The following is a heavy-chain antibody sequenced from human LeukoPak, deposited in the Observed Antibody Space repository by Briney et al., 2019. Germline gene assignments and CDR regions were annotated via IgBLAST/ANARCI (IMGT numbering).Heavy chain of an antibody. CDR2: ISYDGSNK. CDR3: ARDSSVAGHAFDI. D-gene: IGHD6-19*01. Sequence: GGSLRLSCAASGFTFSSYAMHWVRQAPGKGLEWAAVISYDGSNKYYADSVKGRFTISRDNSKNTLYLQMNSLRAEDTAVYYCARDSSVAGHAFDIWGQGTMVTVSS. CDR1: GFTFSSYA. V-gene: IGHV3-30*04. J-gene: IGHJ3*02.